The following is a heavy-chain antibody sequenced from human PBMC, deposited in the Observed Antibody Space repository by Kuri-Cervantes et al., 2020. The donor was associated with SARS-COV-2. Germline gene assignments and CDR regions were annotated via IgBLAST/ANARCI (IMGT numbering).Heavy chain of an antibody. CDR2: IIPILGIA. D-gene: IGHD3-3*01. Sequence: SVKVSCKASGGTFSSYAISWVRQAPGQGLEWMGRIIPILGIANYAQRFQGRVTITADKSTSTAYMELSSLRSEDTAVYYCARDDGRRIFGVVINYYYYGMDVWGQGTTVTVSS. CDR1: GGTFSSYA. J-gene: IGHJ6*02. CDR3: ARDDGRRIFGVVINYYYYGMDV. V-gene: IGHV1-69*04.